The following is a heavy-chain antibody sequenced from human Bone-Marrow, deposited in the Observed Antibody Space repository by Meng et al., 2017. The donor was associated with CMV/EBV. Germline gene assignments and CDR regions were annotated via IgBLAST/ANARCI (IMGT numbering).Heavy chain of an antibody. CDR1: GYSFTSYW. J-gene: IGHJ4*02. Sequence: GGSLRLSCKGSGYSFTSYWIGWVRQMPGKGLEWMGIIYPGDSDTRYSPSFQGQVTITADKSISTAYLQWGSLKASDTAMYYGARLAAHWGIADLDYWGQGTLVTVSS. D-gene: IGHD6-13*01. CDR3: ARLAAHWGIADLDY. CDR2: IYPGDSDT. V-gene: IGHV5-51*01.